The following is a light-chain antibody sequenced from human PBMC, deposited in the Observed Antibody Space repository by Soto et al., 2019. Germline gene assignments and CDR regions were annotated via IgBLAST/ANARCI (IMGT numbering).Light chain of an antibody. Sequence: NIMLTQPHSVSESPGKTVTISCTGSSGSIASNYVQWYQQRPGSAPTTVIYEDNQRPSGVPDRFSGSIDSSSNSASLTISGLNTEDEADYYCQSYDSSNVVFGGGTQLTVL. CDR2: EDN. V-gene: IGLV6-57*02. CDR3: QSYDSSNVV. CDR1: SGSIASNY. J-gene: IGLJ2*01.